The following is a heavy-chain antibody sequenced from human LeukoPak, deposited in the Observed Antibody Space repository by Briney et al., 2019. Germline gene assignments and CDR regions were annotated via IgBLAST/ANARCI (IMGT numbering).Heavy chain of an antibody. V-gene: IGHV3-9*01. CDR2: ISWNSGSI. J-gene: IGHJ4*02. CDR1: GFTFDDYA. Sequence: TGGSLRPSCAASGFTFDDYAMHWVRHAPGKGLEWVSGISWNSGSIGYADSVKGRFTISRDNAKNPLYLQMNSLRAEDTALYYCAKDILAVAGNFDYWGQGTLVTVSS. CDR3: AKDILAVAGNFDY. D-gene: IGHD6-19*01.